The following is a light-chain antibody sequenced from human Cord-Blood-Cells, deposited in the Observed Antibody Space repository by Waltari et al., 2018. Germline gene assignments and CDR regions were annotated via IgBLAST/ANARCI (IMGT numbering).Light chain of an antibody. J-gene: IGLJ3*02. CDR2: DVS. CDR1: SSDGGGYNY. Sequence: SALTQPASVSGSPGQSITIPCTGTSSDGGGYNYVSWYQQHPGKAPKLMIYDVSNRPSGVSNRFSGSKSGNTASLTISGLQAEDEADYYCSSYTSSSTLTVFGGGTKLTVL. CDR3: SSYTSSSTLTV. V-gene: IGLV2-14*01.